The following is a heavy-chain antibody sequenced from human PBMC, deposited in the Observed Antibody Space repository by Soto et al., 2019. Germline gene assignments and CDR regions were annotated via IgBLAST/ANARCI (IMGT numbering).Heavy chain of an antibody. D-gene: IGHD1-26*01. CDR2: IYYSGST. V-gene: IGHV4-59*01. J-gene: IGHJ4*01. CDR1: GGSIFSYY. CDR3: ARVMVGDNTFDY. Sequence: SETLSLTCTVSGGSIFSYYWSWIRQSPGKGLEWIGNIYYSGSTNYNPSLKSRVTISVDTSKNQFSLKMTSVTAADTAVYYCARVMVGDNTFDYWGHGTLVTVSS.